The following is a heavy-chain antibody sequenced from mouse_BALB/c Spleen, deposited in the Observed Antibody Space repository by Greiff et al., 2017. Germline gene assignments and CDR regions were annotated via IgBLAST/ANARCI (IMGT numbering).Heavy chain of an antibody. CDR1: GYTFTSYT. CDR3: AREWGLRPYYYAMDD. Sequence: QVQLQQSGAELARPGASVKMSCKASGYTFTSYTMHWVKQRPGQGLEWIGYINPSSGYTNYNQKFKDKATLTADKSSSTAYMQLSSLTSEDSAVYYCAREWGLRPYYYAMDDWGQGTSVTVSS. V-gene: IGHV1-4*01. D-gene: IGHD2-2*01. J-gene: IGHJ4*01. CDR2: INPSSGYT.